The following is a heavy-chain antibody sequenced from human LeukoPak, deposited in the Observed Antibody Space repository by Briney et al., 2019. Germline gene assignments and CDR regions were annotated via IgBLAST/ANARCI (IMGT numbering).Heavy chain of an antibody. Sequence: GRSLRLSCATSGFTFSSYGMHWVRQAPGKGLEWVAVIWHDGSKRYFADSVKGRFTISRDNAKNSLYLQVNSLRDEDTAVYYCARAGGLLWFGEVLESSDAFHIWGQGTMVTVSS. CDR2: IWHDGSKR. J-gene: IGHJ3*02. V-gene: IGHV3-33*01. D-gene: IGHD3-10*01. CDR3: ARAGGLLWFGEVLESSDAFHI. CDR1: GFTFSSYG.